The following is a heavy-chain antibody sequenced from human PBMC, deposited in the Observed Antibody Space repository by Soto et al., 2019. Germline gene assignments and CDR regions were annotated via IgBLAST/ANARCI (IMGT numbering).Heavy chain of an antibody. D-gene: IGHD3-10*01. V-gene: IGHV5-51*01. CDR2: IYPGDSDT. Sequence: GESLKISCKGSGYSFTSYLIGWVRQMPGKGLEWMGIIYPGDSDTRYSPSFQGQVTISVDKSTNTAFLQWSSLKASDTAIYYCARFGGPSFSNWYFDLRGRGAQVTVSS. CDR3: ARFGGPSFSNWYFDL. J-gene: IGHJ2*01. CDR1: GYSFTSYL.